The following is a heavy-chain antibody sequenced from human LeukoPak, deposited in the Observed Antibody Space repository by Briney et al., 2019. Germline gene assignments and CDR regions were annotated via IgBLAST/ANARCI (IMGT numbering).Heavy chain of an antibody. CDR3: ARGRYCSADICSGGDAFDI. V-gene: IGHV4-59*08. CDR2: IHYSGTS. CDR1: GGSISSYY. Sequence: SETLSLTCTVSGGSISSYYWSWIRQPPGKGLEWIGYIHYSGTSNYNPSLKSRVTMSVDTSNNQLSLRLSSVTAADTAVYYCARGRYCSADICSGGDAFDIWGQGTMVSVSS. D-gene: IGHD2-15*01. J-gene: IGHJ3*02.